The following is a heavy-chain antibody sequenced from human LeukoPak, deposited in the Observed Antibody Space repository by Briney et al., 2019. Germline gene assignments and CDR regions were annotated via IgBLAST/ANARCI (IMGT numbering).Heavy chain of an antibody. CDR3: AKDHSGWYYY. D-gene: IGHD6-19*01. CDR1: GFTSSSYG. V-gene: IGHV3-33*06. CDR2: IWYDGSNK. Sequence: GGSLRLSCAASGFTSSSYGMHWVRQAPGKGLEWVAVIWYDGSNKYYADSVKGRFTISRGNSKNTLYLQMNSLRAEDTAVYYCAKDHSGWYYYWGQGTLVTVSS. J-gene: IGHJ4*02.